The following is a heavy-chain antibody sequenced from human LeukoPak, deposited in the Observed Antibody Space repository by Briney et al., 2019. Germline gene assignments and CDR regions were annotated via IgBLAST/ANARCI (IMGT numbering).Heavy chain of an antibody. J-gene: IGHJ4*02. CDR2: IYPGDSDT. CDR3: ARQGGSIAARRYYFDY. V-gene: IGHV5-51*01. Sequence: GEPLKISGKGSGYRFTSYWIGWVRQLPGKGLEWMGIIYPGDSDTRYSPAFQGQVTISADKSISTAYLQWSSLKASDTAMYYCARQGGSIAARRYYFDYWGQGTLVTVSS. CDR1: GYRFTSYW. D-gene: IGHD6-6*01.